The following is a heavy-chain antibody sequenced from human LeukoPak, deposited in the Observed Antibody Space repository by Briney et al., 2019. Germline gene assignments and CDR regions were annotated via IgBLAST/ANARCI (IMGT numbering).Heavy chain of an antibody. CDR1: GYTFTSYY. Sequence: ASVKVSRKASGYTFTSYYMHWVRQAPGPGLEWMGIINPSGASTNYAQKFQGRVNMTRDTSTNTVYMELGSLRPEDTAVYYCARVAAAGVAYDKFDPWGQGTLVTVSS. CDR2: INPSGAST. J-gene: IGHJ5*02. CDR3: ARVAAAGVAYDKFDP. V-gene: IGHV1-46*01. D-gene: IGHD6-13*01.